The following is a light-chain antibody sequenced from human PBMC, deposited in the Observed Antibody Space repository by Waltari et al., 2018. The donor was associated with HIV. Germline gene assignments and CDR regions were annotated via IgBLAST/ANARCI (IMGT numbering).Light chain of an antibody. Sequence: DIVMTQFPLSLPVTPGEPASISCRSSQSLLHSNGYNYLDWYLQKPGQSPQLLSYLGSNRAAGVPDRLSVSGSGTYFTLKISRVEAEDVGVYCCMQARQTPPLTVGGGTKVEIK. J-gene: IGKJ4*01. CDR2: LGS. V-gene: IGKV2-28*01. CDR3: MQARQTPPLT. CDR1: QSLLHSNGYNY.